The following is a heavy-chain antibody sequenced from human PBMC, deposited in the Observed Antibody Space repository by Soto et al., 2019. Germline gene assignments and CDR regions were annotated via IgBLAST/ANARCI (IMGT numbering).Heavy chain of an antibody. CDR2: IIPIFGTA. CDR1: GGTFSSYA. D-gene: IGHD3-3*01. V-gene: IGHV1-69*01. CDR3: AGSVFGVVINLWFDP. J-gene: IGHJ5*02. Sequence: QVQLVQSGAEVKKPGSSVKVSCKASGGTFSSYAISWVRQAPGQGLEWMGGIIPIFGTANYAQKFQGRVTITADESTSTAYLEVNNLRSEDTGVYYCAGSVFGVVINLWFDPWGQGTLVTVSS.